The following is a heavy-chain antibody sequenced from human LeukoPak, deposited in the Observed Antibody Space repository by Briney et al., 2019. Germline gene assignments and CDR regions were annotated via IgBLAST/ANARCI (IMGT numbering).Heavy chain of an antibody. Sequence: PGGSLRLSCAASGFTFSSYAMSWVRQAPGKGLEWVSAISGSGGSTYYADSVKGRFTTSRDNSKNTLYLQMNSLRAEDTAVYYCAKDPHYFDWLFRWGQGTLVTVSS. CDR1: GFTFSSYA. J-gene: IGHJ4*02. CDR3: AKDPHYFDWLFR. V-gene: IGHV3-23*01. D-gene: IGHD3-9*01. CDR2: ISGSGGST.